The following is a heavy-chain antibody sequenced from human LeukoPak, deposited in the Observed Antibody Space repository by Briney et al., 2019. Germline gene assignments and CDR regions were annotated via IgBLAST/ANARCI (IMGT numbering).Heavy chain of an antibody. J-gene: IGHJ6*02. CDR2: INPSGGST. Sequence: GSSVKVSCKASGGTFTSYYMHWVRQAPGQGLEWMGIINPSGGSTSYAQKVQGRVTMTSDTSITTAYMDLSGLTSDDTAMYYCAKATPGYFYYGMDVWGQGTAVTVSS. CDR1: GGTFTSYY. CDR3: AKATPGYFYYGMDV. V-gene: IGHV1-46*01.